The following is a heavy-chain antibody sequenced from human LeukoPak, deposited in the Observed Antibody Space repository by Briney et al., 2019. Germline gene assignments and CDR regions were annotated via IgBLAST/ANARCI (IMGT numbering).Heavy chain of an antibody. CDR3: VKGGTYSRDAFDI. CDR1: GFTFRSYA. V-gene: IGHV3-64D*06. CDR2: ISSSGGNT. D-gene: IGHD5-18*01. J-gene: IGHJ3*02. Sequence: GGSLRLSCSASGFTFRSYAMHWVRQAPGKGQECVSPISSSGGNTYYADSVKGRFTLSRDNSKNTLYLQMSSLRTEDTAVYYCVKGGTYSRDAFDIWGQGTIVTVS.